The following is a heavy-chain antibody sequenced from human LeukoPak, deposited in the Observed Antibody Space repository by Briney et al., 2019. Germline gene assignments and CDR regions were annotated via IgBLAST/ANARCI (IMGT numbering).Heavy chain of an antibody. Sequence: PGGSLRLSCAASGFTFSSYWMHWVRQAPGKGLVWVSQINSDGSSTTYADSVKGRFTISRDNAKNTLYLQMSSLRVEDTAVYYCARTQGFWGQGTLVTVSS. CDR3: ARTQGF. CDR2: INSDGSST. CDR1: GFTFSSYW. J-gene: IGHJ4*02. V-gene: IGHV3-74*01.